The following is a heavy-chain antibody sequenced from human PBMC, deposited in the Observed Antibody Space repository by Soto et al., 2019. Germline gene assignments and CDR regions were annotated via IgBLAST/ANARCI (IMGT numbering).Heavy chain of an antibody. CDR3: ARDRDTIFGASLYYYGMDV. J-gene: IGHJ6*02. V-gene: IGHV1-69*01. CDR2: IIPIFGTA. D-gene: IGHD3-3*01. Sequence: QVQLVQSGAEVKKPGSSVKVSCKASGGTFSSYAISWVRQAPGQGLEWMGGIIPIFGTANYAQKFQGRVTITADESTSTAYIELSSLRSEDTAVYYCARDRDTIFGASLYYYGMDVWGQGTTVTVSS. CDR1: GGTFSSYA.